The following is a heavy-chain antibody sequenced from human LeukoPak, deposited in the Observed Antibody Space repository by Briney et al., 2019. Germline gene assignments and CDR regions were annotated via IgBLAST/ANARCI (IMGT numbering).Heavy chain of an antibody. D-gene: IGHD3-22*01. Sequence: GASVKVSCKASGYIFTGYYMHWVRQAPGQGLEWMGWINPNSGDTHYAQKFQGRVTMSSDTSISTAYMELSRLTSDDTAVYYCARVSTAIYGFYYYDSSAYSFGYWGQGTLVTASS. CDR3: ARVSTAIYGFYYYDSSAYSFGY. V-gene: IGHV1-2*02. J-gene: IGHJ4*02. CDR2: INPNSGDT. CDR1: GYIFTGYY.